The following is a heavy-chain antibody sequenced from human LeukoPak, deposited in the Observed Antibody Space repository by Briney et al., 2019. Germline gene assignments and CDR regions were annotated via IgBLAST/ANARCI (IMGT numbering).Heavy chain of an antibody. V-gene: IGHV3-23*01. CDR3: VKDDGEYYYDSSGYYPAK. CDR1: GFTFRSYA. Sequence: GGSLRLSCAASGFTFRSYAISWVRQAPGKGLEWVSVISGNGGSAYYADSVKGRFTMSRDNSKNTLYLQMNSLRAEDTAVYYCVKDDGEYYYDSSGYYPAKWGQGTLVTVSS. CDR2: ISGNGGSA. D-gene: IGHD3-22*01. J-gene: IGHJ4*02.